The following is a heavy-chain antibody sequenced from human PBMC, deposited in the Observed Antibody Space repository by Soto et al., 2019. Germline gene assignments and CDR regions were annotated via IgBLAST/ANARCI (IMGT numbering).Heavy chain of an antibody. Sequence: VQLVESGGGLVKPGGSLRLSCAGSGFSLSNAWMNWVRQAPGKGLEWVGRIKRKIDGEATDYAAPVKGRFTVSRDDSKSALYLHMNSLKGDDTAVYYCTTGSVEGVWGQGTTVTVSS. D-gene: IGHD2-15*01. CDR2: IKRKIDGEAT. V-gene: IGHV3-15*07. CDR1: GFSLSNAW. CDR3: TTGSVEGV. J-gene: IGHJ6*02.